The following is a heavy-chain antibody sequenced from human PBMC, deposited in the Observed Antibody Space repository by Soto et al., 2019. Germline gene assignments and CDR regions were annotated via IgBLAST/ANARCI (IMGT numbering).Heavy chain of an antibody. CDR3: ASTTTVVTPDDYYYYGMDV. CDR1: GGSISSGGYS. V-gene: IGHV4-30-2*01. J-gene: IGHJ6*02. CDR2: IYHSGST. Sequence: SETLSLTCAVSGGSISSGGYSWSWIRQPPRKGLEWIGYIYHSGSTYYNPSLKSRVTISVDRSKNQFSLKLSSVTAADTAVYYCASTTTVVTPDDYYYYGMDVWGQGXTVTVSS. D-gene: IGHD4-17*01.